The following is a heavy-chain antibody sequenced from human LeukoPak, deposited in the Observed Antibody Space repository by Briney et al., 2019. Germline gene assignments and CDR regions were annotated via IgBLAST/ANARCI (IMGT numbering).Heavy chain of an antibody. D-gene: IGHD3-16*01. CDR1: GFTVSSNF. CDR3: ARDLLGGGTFDI. Sequence: PGGSLRLSCAASGFTVSSNFMDWVRQAPGKGLEWVSDYEDSVKGRFTISRDNSKNTLYLQMNSLRAEDTAVYYCARDLLGGGTFDIWGQGTMVTVSS. J-gene: IGHJ3*02. V-gene: IGHV3-53*01.